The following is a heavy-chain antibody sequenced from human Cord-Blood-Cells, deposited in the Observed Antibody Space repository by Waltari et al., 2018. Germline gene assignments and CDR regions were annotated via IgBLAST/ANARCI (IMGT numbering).Heavy chain of an antibody. CDR1: GGSISSSSYY. CDR3: ARQSRAAVQPVDY. CDR2: IYYSGST. J-gene: IGHJ4*02. Sequence: QLQLQESGPGLVKPSETLSLTCTVSGGSISSSSYYWGWIRQPPGKGLEWIGSIYYSGSTYYHPSLKSRVTISVDTSKNQFSLKLSSVTAADTAVYYCARQSRAAVQPVDYWGQGTLVTVSS. D-gene: IGHD6-13*01. V-gene: IGHV4-39*01.